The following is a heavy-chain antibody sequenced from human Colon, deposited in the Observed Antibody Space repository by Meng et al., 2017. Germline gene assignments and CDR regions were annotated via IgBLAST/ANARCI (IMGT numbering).Heavy chain of an antibody. CDR3: ARDHGSSHWFYY. CDR1: GGSATSDIYY. Sequence: SETLSLTCTVSGGSATSDIYYWGWIRQPPGKGLEWIGTIYYSGGTYYNPSLESRVTISVDTSKNEFSLNLNSVTAADTAVYYCARDHGSSHWFYYWGQGKLVTVSS. V-gene: IGHV4-39*07. J-gene: IGHJ5*01. D-gene: IGHD6-13*01. CDR2: IYYSGGT.